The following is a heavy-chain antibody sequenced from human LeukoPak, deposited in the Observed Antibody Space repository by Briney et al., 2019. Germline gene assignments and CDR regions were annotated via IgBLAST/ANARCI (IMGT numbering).Heavy chain of an antibody. V-gene: IGHV3-21*01. D-gene: IGHD3-16*02. CDR3: ARDLDDYVWGSYRGPDAFDI. CDR1: GFTFSTYS. CDR2: NSSGGSYI. J-gene: IGHJ3*02. Sequence: GGSLRLSCAGSGFTFSTYSMNWVRQAPGKGLEWVSSNSSGGSYIYYADSVKGRFTISRDNAKNSLYLQMNSLRAEDTAVYYCARDLDDYVWGSYRGPDAFDIWGQGTMVTVSS.